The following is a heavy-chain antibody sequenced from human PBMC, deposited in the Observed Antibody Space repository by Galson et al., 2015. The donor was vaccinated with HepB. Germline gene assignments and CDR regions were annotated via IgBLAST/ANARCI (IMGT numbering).Heavy chain of an antibody. V-gene: IGHV3-21*01. CDR3: ARVGGSGTQRDYFDY. CDR1: GFTFSSYS. J-gene: IGHJ4*02. CDR2: ISSSSSYI. Sequence: SLRLSCAASGFTFSSYSMNWVRQAPGKGLEWVSSISSSSSYIYYADSVKGRFTISRDNAKNSLYLQMNSLRAEDTAVYYCARVGGSGTQRDYFDYWGQGTLVTVSS. D-gene: IGHD3-10*01.